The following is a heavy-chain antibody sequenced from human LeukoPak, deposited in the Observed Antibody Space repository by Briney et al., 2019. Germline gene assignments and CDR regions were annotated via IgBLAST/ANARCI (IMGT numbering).Heavy chain of an antibody. J-gene: IGHJ4*02. CDR3: ARGGSSVWSCDY. CDR2: ISSSSSYI. Sequence: GGSLRLSCAASGFTFSSYSMNWVRQAPGKGLEWVSSISSSSSYIYYADSVKGRFTISRDNAKNSLYLQMNSLRAEDTAIYYCARGGSSVWSCDYWGQGTLVTVSS. D-gene: IGHD6-13*01. V-gene: IGHV3-21*01. CDR1: GFTFSSYS.